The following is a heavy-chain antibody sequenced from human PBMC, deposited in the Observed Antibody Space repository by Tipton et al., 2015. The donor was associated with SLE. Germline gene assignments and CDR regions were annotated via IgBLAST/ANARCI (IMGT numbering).Heavy chain of an antibody. CDR2: INHSGST. CDR3: ARVHPGSGQAAAGDY. J-gene: IGHJ4*02. D-gene: IGHD1-14*01. V-gene: IGHV4-34*01. CDR1: GGSFSGYY. Sequence: TLSLTCAVYGGSFSGYYWSWIRQPPGKGLEWIGEINHSGSTNYNPSLKSRVTISVDTSKNQFSLKLSSVTAADTAVYYCARVHPGSGQAAAGDYWGQGTLVTVSS.